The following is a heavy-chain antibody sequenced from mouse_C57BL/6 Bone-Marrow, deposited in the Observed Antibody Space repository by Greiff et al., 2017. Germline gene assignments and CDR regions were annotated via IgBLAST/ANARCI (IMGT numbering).Heavy chain of an antibody. CDR2: IRNKANGYTT. J-gene: IGHJ3*01. CDR3: ARYVEAWFAY. V-gene: IGHV7-3*01. Sequence: DVMLVESGGGLVQPGGSLSLSCAASGFTFTDYYMSWVRQPPGKALEWLGFIRNKANGYTTEYSASVKGRFTISRDNSQSILYLQMNALSAEDSATYYCARYVEAWFAYWGQGTLVTVSA. CDR1: GFTFTDYY.